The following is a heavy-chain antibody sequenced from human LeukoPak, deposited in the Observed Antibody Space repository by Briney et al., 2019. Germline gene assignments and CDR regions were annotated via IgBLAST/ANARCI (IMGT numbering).Heavy chain of an antibody. V-gene: IGHV3-23*01. D-gene: IGHD6-19*01. CDR3: AKRRVGIAVAGHFDY. J-gene: IGHJ4*02. CDR2: IGTAGDT. CDR1: GFTFSSYS. Sequence: GGSLRLSCAASGFTFSSYSMNWVRQAPGKGLEWVSAIGTAGDTYYADSVKGRFTISRDNSKNTLYLQMNSLRAEDTAVYYCAKRRVGIAVAGHFDYWGQGTLVTVSS.